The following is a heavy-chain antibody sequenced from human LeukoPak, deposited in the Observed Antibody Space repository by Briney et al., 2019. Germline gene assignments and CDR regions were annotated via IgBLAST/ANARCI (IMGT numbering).Heavy chain of an antibody. CDR1: GFTFSSYA. CDR3: ARNKYSSGWNAFDI. D-gene: IGHD6-19*01. V-gene: IGHV3-21*01. Sequence: KTGGSLRLSCAASGFTFSSYAMNWVRQAPGKGLEWVSSISSSSSYIYYADSVKGRFTISRDNAKNSLYLQMNSLRAEDTAVYYCARNKYSSGWNAFDIWGQGTMVTVSS. CDR2: ISSSSSYI. J-gene: IGHJ3*02.